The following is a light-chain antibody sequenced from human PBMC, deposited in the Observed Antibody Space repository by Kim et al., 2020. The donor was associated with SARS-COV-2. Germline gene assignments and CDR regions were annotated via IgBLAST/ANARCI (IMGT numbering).Light chain of an antibody. CDR3: QSYDSRLTVV. Sequence: QSVLTQPPSVSGAPGQRVTISCTGSSSNIGAGYDVLWYQQLPGTAPKLLIYDNNNRPSGVLDRFSGSKSGTSASLAITGLQAEDEADYYCQSYDSRLTVVFGGGTQLTVL. J-gene: IGLJ2*01. V-gene: IGLV1-40*01. CDR1: SSNIGAGYD. CDR2: DNN.